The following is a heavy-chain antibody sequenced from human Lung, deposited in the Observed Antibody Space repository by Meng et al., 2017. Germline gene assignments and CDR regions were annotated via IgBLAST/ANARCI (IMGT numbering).Heavy chain of an antibody. V-gene: IGHV4-4*02. CDR1: GGSIGCING. CDR3: ARRGLWLDPQNFDY. Sequence: VYPLEPGHALVKLSGPLSLTSAACGGSIGCINGWSWVCQSPGKGLEWIGEIFHSRCTNYNPSLKSRVTISVDKSKNQFSLKLSSVTAADTAVYSCARRGLWLDPQNFDYWGQGTLVTVSS. CDR2: IFHSRCT. D-gene: IGHD6-19*01. J-gene: IGHJ4*02.